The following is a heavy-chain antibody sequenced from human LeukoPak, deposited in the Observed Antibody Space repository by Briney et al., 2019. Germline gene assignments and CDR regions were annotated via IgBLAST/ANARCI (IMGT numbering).Heavy chain of an antibody. Sequence: PSQTLSLTCAVSGGSISSGGYSWSRIRQPPGKGLEWIGYIYHSGSTYYNPSLKSRVTISVDRSKNQFSLKLSSVTAADTAVYYCARARYCSSTSCYAAFDFDYWGQGPLVTVSS. J-gene: IGHJ4*02. D-gene: IGHD2-2*01. CDR1: GGSISSGGYS. CDR3: ARARYCSSTSCYAAFDFDY. V-gene: IGHV4-30-2*01. CDR2: IYHSGST.